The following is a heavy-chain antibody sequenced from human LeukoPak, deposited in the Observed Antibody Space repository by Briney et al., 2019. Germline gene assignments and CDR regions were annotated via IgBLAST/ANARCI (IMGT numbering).Heavy chain of an antibody. CDR1: GASISNYY. CDR2: IYYTGST. V-gene: IGHV4-59*01. CDR3: ARGGNSWDTGYYFDY. D-gene: IGHD6-13*01. Sequence: SETLSLTCTVSGASISNYYWSWIRQPPGKGLEWVGYIYYTGSTDYNPSLNSRITISLDTSKNQFSLKLTSVTAADTAVYYCARGGNSWDTGYYFDYWGQGTLVTVSS. J-gene: IGHJ4*02.